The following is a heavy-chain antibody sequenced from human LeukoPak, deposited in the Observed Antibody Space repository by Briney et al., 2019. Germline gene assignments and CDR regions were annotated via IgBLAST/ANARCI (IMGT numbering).Heavy chain of an antibody. CDR1: GYTFTSYG. D-gene: IGHD3-16*01. Sequence: ASVKVSCKASGYTFTSYGISWVRQAPGQGLEWMGWISAYNGNTNYAQKLQGRVTMTTDTSTSTAYMELRSLRSDDTAVHYCARGREITFGGVSYYFDYWGQGTLVTVSS. CDR2: ISAYNGNT. J-gene: IGHJ4*02. CDR3: ARGREITFGGVSYYFDY. V-gene: IGHV1-18*01.